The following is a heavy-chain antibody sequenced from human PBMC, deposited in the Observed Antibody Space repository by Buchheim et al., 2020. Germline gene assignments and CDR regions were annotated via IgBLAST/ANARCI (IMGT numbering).Heavy chain of an antibody. J-gene: IGHJ4*02. CDR2: INPSGGST. Sequence: QVQLVQSGAEVKKPGASVKVSCKASGYTFTSYYMHWVRQDPGQGLEWMGIINPSGGSTSYAQKVQGRVTMTRETSTSTGYMELSSLRSEDTAVYYCAREIGYSYGYEGDFDYWGQGTL. D-gene: IGHD5-18*01. CDR1: GYTFTSYY. CDR3: AREIGYSYGYEGDFDY. V-gene: IGHV1-46*01.